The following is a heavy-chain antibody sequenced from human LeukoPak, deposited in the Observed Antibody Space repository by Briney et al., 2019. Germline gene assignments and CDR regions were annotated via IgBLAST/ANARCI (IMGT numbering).Heavy chain of an antibody. V-gene: IGHV1-18*01. D-gene: IGHD2-2*01. CDR1: GYTFTSYD. Sequence: ASVKVSCKASGYTFTSYDINWVRQAPGQGLEWMGWISAYNGNTNYAQKLQGRVTMTTDTSTSTAYMELRSLRSDDTAVYYCARVGVRDYCSSTSCHPYYYGMDVWGQGTTVTVSS. CDR2: ISAYNGNT. CDR3: ARVGVRDYCSSTSCHPYYYGMDV. J-gene: IGHJ6*02.